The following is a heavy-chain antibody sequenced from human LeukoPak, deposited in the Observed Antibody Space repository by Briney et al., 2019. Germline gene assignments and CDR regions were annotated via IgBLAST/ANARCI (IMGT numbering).Heavy chain of an antibody. Sequence: PGGSLRLSCSASGFTFSSYAMHWVRQAPGKGLECVSAISSNGGSTYYADSVKGRFTISRDNSKNTLYLQMSSLRAEDTAVYYCVKDGGLRIQLWDAMGEYYFDYWGQGTLVTVSS. V-gene: IGHV3-64D*06. CDR2: ISSNGGST. CDR3: VKDGGLRIQLWDAMGEYYFDY. J-gene: IGHJ4*02. CDR1: GFTFSSYA. D-gene: IGHD5-18*01.